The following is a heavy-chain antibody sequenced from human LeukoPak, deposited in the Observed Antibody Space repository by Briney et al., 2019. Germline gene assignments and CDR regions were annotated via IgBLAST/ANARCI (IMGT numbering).Heavy chain of an antibody. CDR2: IKEDGSEK. V-gene: IGHV3-7*01. Sequence: GGPLRLSCAASGFTFSNYWMSWVRQAPGEGVEWVANIKEDGSEKYYVDSVKGRFTISRDNARNSLYLQMTGLRAEDTAVYYCASGRQLGYWGQGTLVTVSS. CDR1: GFTFSNYW. J-gene: IGHJ4*02. D-gene: IGHD6-13*01. CDR3: ASGRQLGY.